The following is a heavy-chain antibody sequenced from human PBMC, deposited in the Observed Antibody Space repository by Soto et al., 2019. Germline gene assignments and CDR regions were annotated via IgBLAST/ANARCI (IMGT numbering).Heavy chain of an antibody. V-gene: IGHV3-23*01. CDR3: AKAGGAVAAHLYNWFDP. CDR2: ISGSGGST. CDR1: GFTFSSYA. J-gene: IGHJ5*02. D-gene: IGHD6-19*01. Sequence: GGSLRLACAASGFTFSSYAMSWVRQAPGKGLEWVSAISGSGGSTYYADSVKGRFTISRDNSKNTLYLQMNSLRAEDTAVYYCAKAGGAVAAHLYNWFDPWGQGTLVTVSS.